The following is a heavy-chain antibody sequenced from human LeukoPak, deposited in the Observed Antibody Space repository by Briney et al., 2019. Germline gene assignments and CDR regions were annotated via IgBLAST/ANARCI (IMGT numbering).Heavy chain of an antibody. D-gene: IGHD6-25*01. CDR3: ARGPPRLSWFDP. CDR1: GYTFTSYA. CDR2: INGGNGNT. Sequence: ASVKVSCKASGYTFTSYAMHWVRQAPGQRLEWMGWINGGNGNTKYSQKLQGRVTITRDTSASIAYMELRSLRSEDTAVFYCARGPPRLSWFDPWGQGTLVTVSS. V-gene: IGHV1-3*01. J-gene: IGHJ5*02.